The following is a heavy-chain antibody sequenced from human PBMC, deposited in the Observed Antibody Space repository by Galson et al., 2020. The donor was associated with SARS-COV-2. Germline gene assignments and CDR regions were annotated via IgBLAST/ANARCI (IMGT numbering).Heavy chain of an antibody. Sequence: GGSLRLSCAASGFTFSSYAMHWVRQAPGKGLEWVAVISYDGSNKYYADSVKGRFTISRDNSKNTLYLQMNSLRAEDTAVYYCASAGTMIVVVDYYYGMDVWGQGTTVTVSS. CDR1: GFTFSSYA. CDR3: ASAGTMIVVVDYYYGMDV. CDR2: ISYDGSNK. V-gene: IGHV3-30*04. J-gene: IGHJ6*02. D-gene: IGHD3-22*01.